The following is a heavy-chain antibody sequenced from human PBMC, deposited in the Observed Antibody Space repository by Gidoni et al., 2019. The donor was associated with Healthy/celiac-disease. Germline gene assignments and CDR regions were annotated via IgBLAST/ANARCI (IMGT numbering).Heavy chain of an antibody. CDR2: ISYDGSNK. CDR3: AKDGGRYCSGGSCYSGD. D-gene: IGHD2-15*01. V-gene: IGHV3-30*18. Sequence: QPPGKGLEWVAVISYDGSNKYYADSVKGRFTISRDNSKNTLYLQMNSLRAEDTAVYYCAKDGGRYCSGGSCYSGDWGQGTLVTVSS. J-gene: IGHJ4*02.